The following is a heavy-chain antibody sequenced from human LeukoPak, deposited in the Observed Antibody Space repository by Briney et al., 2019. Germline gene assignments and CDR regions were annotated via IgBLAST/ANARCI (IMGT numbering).Heavy chain of an antibody. J-gene: IGHJ4*02. D-gene: IGHD6-6*01. Sequence: SQTLSLTGTVSGGSISSGNYYWSWIRQPAGQGLEWIERIYTSGSTNYNPSLKGRVTISVDTSKNQFSLKLSSVTAADTAVYYCARNIPARPQDYWGQGTLVTVSS. CDR1: GGSISSGNYY. CDR3: ARNIPARPQDY. CDR2: IYTSGST. V-gene: IGHV4-61*02.